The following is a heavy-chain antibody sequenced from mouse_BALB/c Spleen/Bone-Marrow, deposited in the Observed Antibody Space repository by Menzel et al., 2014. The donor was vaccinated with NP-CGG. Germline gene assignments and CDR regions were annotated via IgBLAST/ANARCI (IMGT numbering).Heavy chain of an antibody. V-gene: IGHV1S81*02. D-gene: IGHD2-3*01. Sequence: VQLLQSGAELVKPGASVRLSCKASGYSFTTYWIHWVKQRPGQGLEWIGEINPSNGRTNYNEKFKSKATLTVDKSSSTAYMQLSSLTSEDSAVYYCARYDGPAWFADWGQGTLVTVSA. CDR3: ARYDGPAWFAD. J-gene: IGHJ3*01. CDR1: GYSFTTYW. CDR2: INPSNGRT.